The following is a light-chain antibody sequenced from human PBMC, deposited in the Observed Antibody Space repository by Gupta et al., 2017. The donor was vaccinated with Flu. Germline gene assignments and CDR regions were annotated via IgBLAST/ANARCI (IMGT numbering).Light chain of an antibody. V-gene: IGKV1-39*01. J-gene: IGKJ3*01. Sequence: DIQMTQSPSSLSASIGDRVTITCRTSQTISSYLNWYQQKTGKAPKVLIYAAAVLQSGVPARFSGSVSGTDFTLTISSLQPEDFANYYCQHSGTFGPGTKVDI. CDR3: QHSGT. CDR2: AAA. CDR1: QTISSY.